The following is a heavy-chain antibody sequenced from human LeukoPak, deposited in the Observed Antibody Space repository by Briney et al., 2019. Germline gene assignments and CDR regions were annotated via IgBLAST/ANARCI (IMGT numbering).Heavy chain of an antibody. CDR3: AKGGSTNFYYGDV. D-gene: IGHD2/OR15-2a*01. CDR1: GGSVTNLY. CDR2: IYDSGST. V-gene: IGHV4-59*02. Sequence: KPSETLSLTCSVSGGSVTNLYWTWIRQPPGKGLEWIGDIYDSGSTRYNTSLESRVTISVDTSKNQFSLKLSSVTAADTAVYYCAKGGSTNFYYGDVWGQGTTVTVSS. J-gene: IGHJ6*02.